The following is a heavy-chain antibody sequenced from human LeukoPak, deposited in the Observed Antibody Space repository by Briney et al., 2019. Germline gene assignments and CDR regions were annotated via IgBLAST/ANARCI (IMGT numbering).Heavy chain of an antibody. Sequence: ASVKVSCKASGYTFTSYDINWVRQATGQGLEWMGWVNPNSGNTGYAQKFQGRVTMTRNTSISTAYMELSSLRSEDTAVYYCARVNSGWGPYYYYYYYMDVWGKGTTVTVSS. CDR1: GYTFTSYD. J-gene: IGHJ6*03. V-gene: IGHV1-8*01. CDR3: ARVNSGWGPYYYYYYYMDV. D-gene: IGHD6-19*01. CDR2: VNPNSGNT.